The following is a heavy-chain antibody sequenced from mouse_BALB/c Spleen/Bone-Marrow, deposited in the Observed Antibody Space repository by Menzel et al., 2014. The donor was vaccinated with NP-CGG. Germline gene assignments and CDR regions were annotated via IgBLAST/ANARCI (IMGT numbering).Heavy chain of an antibody. Sequence: EVKLGESGGGLVQPGGSLRLHCATSGFTFTDYYMSWVRQPPGKALEWLGFIRNKANGYTTEYSASVKGRFTISRDNSQSILYLQVNTLRAEDSATYYCAREIINDYHWYFDVWGAGTTVTVSS. V-gene: IGHV7-3*02. D-gene: IGHD2-4*01. CDR3: AREIINDYHWYFDV. J-gene: IGHJ1*01. CDR1: GFTFTDYY. CDR2: IRNKANGYTT.